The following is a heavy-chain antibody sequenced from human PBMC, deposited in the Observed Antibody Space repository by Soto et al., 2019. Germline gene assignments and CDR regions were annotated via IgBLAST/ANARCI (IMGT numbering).Heavy chain of an antibody. V-gene: IGHV3-73*02. D-gene: IGHD3-22*01. CDR3: LMRYYDTSLHSDS. Sequence: EVQLVESGGGLVQPGGSLKLSCAASGFTFSGSALHWVRQTSGKGLEWVGRITDKTNTYVTAYAASVKGRFTISRDDSKNTAYLQMNSLKTEDTAVYYCLMRYYDTSLHSDSWGQGTLVTVSS. CDR2: ITDKTNTYVT. CDR1: GFTFSGSA. J-gene: IGHJ4*02.